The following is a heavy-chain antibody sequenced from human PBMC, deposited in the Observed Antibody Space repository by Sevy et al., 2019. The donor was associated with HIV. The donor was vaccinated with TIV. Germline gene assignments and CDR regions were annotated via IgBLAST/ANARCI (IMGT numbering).Heavy chain of an antibody. CDR3: AKDFCRTDNCADLFDY. D-gene: IGHD1-20*01. J-gene: IGHJ4*02. Sequence: VGSLRLSCAASGFTFINYAMTWVRQAPGKGLEWVSSIYPNGDVTFYAESVKGRFIISGDSSKNTLFLQMNSLRAEDTAVYYCAKDFCRTDNCADLFDYWGQGTLVTVSS. V-gene: IGHV3-23*01. CDR1: GFTFINYA. CDR2: IYPNGDVT.